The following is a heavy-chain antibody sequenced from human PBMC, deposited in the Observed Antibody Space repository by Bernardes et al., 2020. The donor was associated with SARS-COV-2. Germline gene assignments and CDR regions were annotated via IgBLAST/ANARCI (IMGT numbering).Heavy chain of an antibody. CDR3: AKYIAQRWLQSRDAFDI. V-gene: IGHV3-23*01. J-gene: IGHJ3*02. Sequence: GGSLRLSCAASGFTFSSYAMSWVRQAPGKGLEWVSAISGSGGSTYYADSVKGRFTISRDNSKNTLYLQMNSLRAEDTAVYYCAKYIAQRWLQSRDAFDIWGQGTMVTVSS. CDR1: GFTFSSYA. CDR2: ISGSGGST. D-gene: IGHD4-4*01.